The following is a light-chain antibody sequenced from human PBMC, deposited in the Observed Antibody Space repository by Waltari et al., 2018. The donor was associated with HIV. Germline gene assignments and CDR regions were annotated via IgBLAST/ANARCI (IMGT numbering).Light chain of an antibody. CDR2: EVN. Sequence: QSALIQPASVSGSPGQSLTISCLGTNSDVAAYNLVSWYQQRPGKAPKLIIYEVNKRASGVSDRVSAPKAGNTASLSLSGLQAEDEANYYCCSFTGRKSLIFGRGTKLTGL. V-gene: IGLV2-23*02. CDR1: NSDVAAYNL. J-gene: IGLJ2*01. CDR3: CSFTGRKSLI.